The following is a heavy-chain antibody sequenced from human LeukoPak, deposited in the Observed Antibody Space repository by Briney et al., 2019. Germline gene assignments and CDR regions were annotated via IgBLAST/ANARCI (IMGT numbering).Heavy chain of an antibody. CDR2: ITPYNGNT. CDR1: GYTFTNFG. D-gene: IGHD1-1*01. CDR3: ARDNSMEDTAWWFDP. J-gene: IGHJ5*02. Sequence: ASVKVSCKASGYTFTNFGISWVRQAPGQGLEWMGWITPYNGNTNYAQKFQGRVTMTRDMSTTTDYMELSSLRSEDTAVYYCARDNSMEDTAWWFDPWGQGTLVTVSS. V-gene: IGHV1-18*01.